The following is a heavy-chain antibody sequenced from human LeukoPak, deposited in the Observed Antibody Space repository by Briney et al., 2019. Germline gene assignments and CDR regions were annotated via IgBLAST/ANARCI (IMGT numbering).Heavy chain of an antibody. D-gene: IGHD4-17*01. J-gene: IGHJ6*03. V-gene: IGHV3-7*01. CDR1: GFTFSSYW. CDR3: ARWRATVTTDYYYMDV. Sequence: GGSLRLSCAASGFTFSSYWMSWVRQAPGKGLEWVANIKQDGSEKYYVDSVKGRFTISRDNAKNSLYLQMNSLRAEDTAVYYCARWRATVTTDYYYMDVWGKGTTVTVSS. CDR2: IKQDGSEK.